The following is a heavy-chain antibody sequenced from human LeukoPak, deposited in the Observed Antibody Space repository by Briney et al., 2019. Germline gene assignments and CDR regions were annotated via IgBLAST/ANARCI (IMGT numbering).Heavy chain of an antibody. Sequence: GGPLRLSCVASGFTLSDHNMDWVRQATGKGLEWVGRSRKRGNKYVTENAASVKGRFTISRDDSNNSLYLQMNSLRTEDTAVYYCAREGYNYGSDAFDIWGQGTMVTVSS. D-gene: IGHD5-18*01. CDR2: SRKRGNKYVT. CDR3: AREGYNYGSDAFDI. CDR1: GFTLSDHN. J-gene: IGHJ3*02. V-gene: IGHV3-72*01.